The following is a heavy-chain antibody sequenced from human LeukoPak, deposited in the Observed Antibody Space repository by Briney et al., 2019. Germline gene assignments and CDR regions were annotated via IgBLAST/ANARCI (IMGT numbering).Heavy chain of an antibody. V-gene: IGHV4-4*09. CDR2: IYTSGTT. CDR1: GHSVSTYY. J-gene: IGHJ4*02. D-gene: IGHD3-9*01. CDR3: ARSYYDFLTGYYLDY. Sequence: PSETLSLTCSVSGHSVSTYYWSWVRQSPGEGLEWIGYIYTSGTTSYNPSLKSRVTISVDTSKNQFSLRLSSVTAANTAVYYCARSYYDFLTGYYLDYWGQGTLVTVSS.